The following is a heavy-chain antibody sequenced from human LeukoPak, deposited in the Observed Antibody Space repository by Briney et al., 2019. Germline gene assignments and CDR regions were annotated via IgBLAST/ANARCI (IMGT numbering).Heavy chain of an antibody. CDR3: ARPERIFGVVNRRLWFGY. D-gene: IGHD3-3*01. CDR2: IYYSGST. J-gene: IGHJ4*02. CDR1: GGSISSSSYY. Sequence: SETLSLTCTVSGGSISSSSYYWGWIRQPPGKGLEWIGSIYYSGSTYYNPSLKSRVTISVDTSKNQFSLKLSSVTAADTAVYYCARPERIFGVVNRRLWFGYWGQGTLVTVSS. V-gene: IGHV4-39*07.